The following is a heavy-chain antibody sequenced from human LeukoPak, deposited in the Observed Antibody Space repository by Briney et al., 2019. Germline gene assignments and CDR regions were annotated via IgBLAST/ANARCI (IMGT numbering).Heavy chain of an antibody. J-gene: IGHJ4*02. Sequence: SETLSLTCTVSGGSISISSYYLVWIRHPPVKGLKCVGCMYYTGGTYYNPSLKSRVPISVDTSQNQFSLRLSSVTAADTAVYYCARPSDGEIDCSGGTCYRKYYIDFWGQGTLVTVP. CDR2: MYYTGGT. V-gene: IGHV4-39*01. CDR3: ARPSDGEIDCSGGTCYRKYYIDF. D-gene: IGHD2-15*01. CDR1: GGSISISSYY.